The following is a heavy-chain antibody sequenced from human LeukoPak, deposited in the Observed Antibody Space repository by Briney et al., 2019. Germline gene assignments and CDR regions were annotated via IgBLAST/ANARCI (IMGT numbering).Heavy chain of an antibody. Sequence: ASVKVSCKASGYTFTSYGITWVRQAPGQGLEWMGWISAYNGKKNFAQKFQGRVTMTTDTSTSTAYMELRSLRSDDTAVYYCAREGHYDSSVLIDYWGQGTLVTVSS. CDR1: GYTFTSYG. J-gene: IGHJ4*02. D-gene: IGHD3-22*01. CDR2: ISAYNGKK. V-gene: IGHV1-18*01. CDR3: AREGHYDSSVLIDY.